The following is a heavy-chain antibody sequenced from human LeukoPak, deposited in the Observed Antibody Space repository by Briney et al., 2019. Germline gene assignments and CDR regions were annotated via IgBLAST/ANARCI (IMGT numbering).Heavy chain of an antibody. Sequence: GGSLRLSCAASGFTFRDYWIHWVRQAPGKGLVWVGRINNDGSDTIYADSVKGRFTVSRDNAKNTLFLQMNSLRAEDTAVYFCARGGFSHGFNVWGQGTVVTVSS. CDR3: ARGGFSHGFNV. D-gene: IGHD5-12*01. CDR1: GFTFRDYW. V-gene: IGHV3-74*01. CDR2: INNDGSDT. J-gene: IGHJ3*01.